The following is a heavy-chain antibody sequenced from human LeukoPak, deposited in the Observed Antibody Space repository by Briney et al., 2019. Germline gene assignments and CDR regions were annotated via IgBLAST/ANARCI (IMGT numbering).Heavy chain of an antibody. V-gene: IGHV4-30-4*01. CDR3: ARGPHGGGLGDGFDI. CDR1: GGSITSGDYY. D-gene: IGHD3-16*01. J-gene: IGHJ3*02. CDR2: IYYTGST. Sequence: SETLSLTCTVSGGSITSGDYYWSWIRQPPGKGLEWIGYIYYTGSTYYNPSLKSRVTISVDTSKNQFSLKLSSVTAADTAVYYCARGPHGGGLGDGFDIWGQGTMVTVSS.